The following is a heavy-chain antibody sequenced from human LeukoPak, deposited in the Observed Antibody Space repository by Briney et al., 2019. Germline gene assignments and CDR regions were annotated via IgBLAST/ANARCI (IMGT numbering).Heavy chain of an antibody. CDR2: IKRKTDGGTA. J-gene: IGHJ4*02. V-gene: IGHV3-15*01. Sequence: PGGSLRLPCAVSGFTFSDARMSWVRQSPGKALEWVGHIKRKTDGGTADYAAPVKGRFTISRDDSKNTLYLQINSLKTEDTSVYYCTTDGTTGTTLTPHDYWGQGTLVIVSS. CDR1: GFTFSDAR. CDR3: TTDGTTGTTLTPHDY. D-gene: IGHD1-1*01.